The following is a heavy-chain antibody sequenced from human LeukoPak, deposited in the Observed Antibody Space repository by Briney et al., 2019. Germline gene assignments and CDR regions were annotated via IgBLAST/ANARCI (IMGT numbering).Heavy chain of an antibody. CDR1: GFTFSSYG. J-gene: IGHJ4*02. D-gene: IGHD3-16*01. CDR2: IWYDGSNK. CDR3: AKGGTYRDYFDY. Sequence: PGGSLRLSRAASGFTFSSYGMHWVRQAPGKGLEWVAVIWYDGSNKYYADSVKGRFTISRDNSKNTLYLQMNSLRAEDTAVYYCAKGGTYRDYFDYWGQGTLVTVSS. V-gene: IGHV3-33*06.